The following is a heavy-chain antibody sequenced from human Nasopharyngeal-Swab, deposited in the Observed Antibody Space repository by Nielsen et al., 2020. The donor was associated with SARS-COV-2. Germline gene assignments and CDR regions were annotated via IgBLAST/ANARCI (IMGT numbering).Heavy chain of an antibody. Sequence: SETLSLTCTVSGGSISSYYWSWIRQPPGKGLEWIGYIYYSGSTNYNPSLKSRVTISVDTSKNQFSLKLGSVTAADTAVYYCARGLTGDYGTNWFDPWGQGTLVTVSS. J-gene: IGHJ5*02. CDR1: GGSISSYY. CDR3: ARGLTGDYGTNWFDP. V-gene: IGHV4-59*01. D-gene: IGHD4-17*01. CDR2: IYYSGST.